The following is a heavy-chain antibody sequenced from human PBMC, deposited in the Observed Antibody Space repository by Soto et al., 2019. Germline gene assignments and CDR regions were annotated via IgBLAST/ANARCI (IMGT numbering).Heavy chain of an antibody. CDR3: AIGSSRFQVPYYYFALDV. Sequence: GGSLRLSCAASGFTLSDHYMDWVRQAPGKGLEWVGRHRNKANSYTTEYAASVKGRFSISRDDSEKSLYLQMNSLQTDDTAVYYYAIGSSRFQVPYYYFALDVWGQGTTVT. V-gene: IGHV3-72*01. D-gene: IGHD6-13*01. CDR2: HRNKANSYTT. J-gene: IGHJ6*01. CDR1: GFTLSDHY.